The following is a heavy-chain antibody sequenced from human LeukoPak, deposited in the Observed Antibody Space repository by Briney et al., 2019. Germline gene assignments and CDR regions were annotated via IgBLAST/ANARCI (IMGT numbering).Heavy chain of an antibody. Sequence: SETLSLTCTVSGGSISSYHWSWIRQPPGKGLEWIGYIYYSGSTNYNPSLKSRVTISVDTSKNQFSLKLSSVTAADTAVYYCARVRTYYYGSGSYQGYYYGMDVWGQGTTVTVSS. CDR1: GGSISSYH. D-gene: IGHD3-10*01. J-gene: IGHJ6*02. CDR3: ARVRTYYYGSGSYQGYYYGMDV. V-gene: IGHV4-59*01. CDR2: IYYSGST.